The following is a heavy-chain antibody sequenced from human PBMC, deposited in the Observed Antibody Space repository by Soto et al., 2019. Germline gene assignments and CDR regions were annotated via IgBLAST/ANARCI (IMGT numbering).Heavy chain of an antibody. Sequence: VASVKVSCKASGGTFSSYAISWVRQAPGQGLEWMGGIIPIFGTANYAQKFQGRVTITADESTSTAYMELSSLRSEDTAVYYCARQKVDASDDWGKGSLVPVSS. D-gene: IGHD2-15*01. CDR2: IIPIFGTA. CDR3: ARQKVDASDD. V-gene: IGHV1-69*13. CDR1: GGTFSSYA. J-gene: IGHJ4*02.